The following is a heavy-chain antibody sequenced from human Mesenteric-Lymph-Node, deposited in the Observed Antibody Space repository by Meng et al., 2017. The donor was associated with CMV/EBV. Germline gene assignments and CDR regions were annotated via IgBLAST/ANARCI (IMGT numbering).Heavy chain of an antibody. V-gene: IGHV1-2*02. Sequence: ASVKVSCKASGYTFTGYYMHWVRQAPGQGLEWMGWISPNSGGTHYAQKFQGRVTMTRDTSISTAYMELSRLRSDDTAVYYCARGYSSGWYYFDYWGQGTLVTVSS. CDR1: GYTFTGYY. J-gene: IGHJ4*02. CDR3: ARGYSSGWYYFDY. D-gene: IGHD6-19*01. CDR2: ISPNSGGT.